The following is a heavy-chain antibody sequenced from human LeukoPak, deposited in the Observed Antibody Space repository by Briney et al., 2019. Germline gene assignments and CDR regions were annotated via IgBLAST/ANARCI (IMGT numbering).Heavy chain of an antibody. CDR2: INPNSGGT. V-gene: IGHV1-2*02. Sequence: ASVKVSCKASGYTFTGYYMHWVRQAPGQGLEWMGWINPNSGGTNYAQKFQGRVTMTRDTSISTAYMELSKLRSDDTAVYYCARNRGGSGVHYFDYWGQGTLVTVSS. J-gene: IGHJ4*02. CDR3: ARNRGGSGVHYFDY. D-gene: IGHD3-10*01. CDR1: GYTFTGYY.